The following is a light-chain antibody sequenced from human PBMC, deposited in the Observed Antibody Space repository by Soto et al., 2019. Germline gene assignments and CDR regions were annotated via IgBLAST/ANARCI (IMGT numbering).Light chain of an antibody. J-gene: IGKJ2*01. CDR2: GAS. CDR1: QSVSSN. Sequence: EIVMTQSLATLSVSPGERATLSCRASQSVSSNFAWYQQKPGQAPRLHIYGASTRATGIPARFSGSGSGKEFTLTISSLQSEDFAVYYCQQYNNWPYTFGQGTKLKIK. CDR3: QQYNNWPYT. V-gene: IGKV3-15*01.